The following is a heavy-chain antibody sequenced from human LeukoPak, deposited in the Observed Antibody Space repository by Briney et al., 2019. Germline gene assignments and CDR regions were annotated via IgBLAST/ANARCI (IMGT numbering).Heavy chain of an antibody. J-gene: IGHJ4*02. CDR2: INPNSGGT. CDR1: GYTFTGYY. Sequence: ASVKVSCKASGYTFTGYYMHWVRQAPGQGLEWMGWINPNSGGTNYAQKFQGRVTMTRDTSISTAYMELSRLRSDDKAVYYCARGNRGYSGYDIDYWGQGTLVTVSS. CDR3: ARGNRGYSGYDIDY. D-gene: IGHD5-12*01. V-gene: IGHV1-2*02.